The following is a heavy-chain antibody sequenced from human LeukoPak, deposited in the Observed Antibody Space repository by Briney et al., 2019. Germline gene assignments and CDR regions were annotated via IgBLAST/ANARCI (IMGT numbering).Heavy chain of an antibody. Sequence: GGSLRFSCAASGFTFSSYSMNWVRQAPGKGLEWVSSISSSSSYIYYADSVKGRFTISRDNAKNSLYLQMNSLRAEDTAVYYCARGYSSGWYYYYYYMDVWGKGTTVTVSS. CDR2: ISSSSSYI. CDR1: GFTFSSYS. V-gene: IGHV3-21*01. J-gene: IGHJ6*03. D-gene: IGHD6-19*01. CDR3: ARGYSSGWYYYYYYMDV.